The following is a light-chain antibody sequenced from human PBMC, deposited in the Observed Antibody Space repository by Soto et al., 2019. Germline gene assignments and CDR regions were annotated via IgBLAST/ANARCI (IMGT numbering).Light chain of an antibody. J-gene: IGKJ1*01. CDR2: GAS. V-gene: IGKV3-20*01. Sequence: EIVLTQSPGTLSLSPGERATLSCRASQSVSSSYLAWYQQKPGQAPRLLIYGASSRATGIPDRFSGSGSGTDFTLTISSLQPDDFATYYCQQYYIYSPWTFGQGTKVEIK. CDR3: QQYYIYSPWT. CDR1: QSVSSSY.